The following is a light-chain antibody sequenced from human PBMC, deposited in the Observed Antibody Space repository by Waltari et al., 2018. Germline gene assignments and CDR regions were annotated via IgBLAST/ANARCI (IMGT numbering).Light chain of an antibody. Sequence: SYELTRPLSASVALGQTASLTCGGSDIGTKNVHWYQQKPGQAPVLVLYRDSSRPSGIPERFSGYNSGTTATLTIRGAQAGDEADYYCQVWDTRKNWVFGGGTKLTVL. V-gene: IGLV3-9*01. CDR1: DIGTKN. J-gene: IGLJ3*02. CDR3: QVWDTRKNWV. CDR2: RDS.